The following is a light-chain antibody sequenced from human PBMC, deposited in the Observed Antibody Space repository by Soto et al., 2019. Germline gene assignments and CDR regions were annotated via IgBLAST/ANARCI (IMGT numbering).Light chain of an antibody. CDR2: GAS. J-gene: IGKJ1*01. V-gene: IGKV3-20*01. CDR3: QQYGSSPRT. CDR1: HSIRTN. Sequence: ALLEGAAHYRRASHSIRTNLAWYQHKPGQAPRLLIYGASSRATGIPDRFSGSGSGTDFTLTISRLEPEDFAVYYCQQYGSSPRTFGQGTNVDI.